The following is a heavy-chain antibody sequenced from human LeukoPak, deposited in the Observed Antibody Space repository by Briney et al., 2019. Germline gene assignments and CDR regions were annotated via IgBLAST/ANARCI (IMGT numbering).Heavy chain of an antibody. CDR2: ISSTSSTI. CDR1: GFTFSTYS. J-gene: IGHJ5*02. Sequence: GGSLRLSCAASGFTFSTYSMNWVRQTPGKGLEWVSYISSTSSTILYADSVKGRLTISRDNAKNSLYLQMNSLGAADTAVYYCARDPAFYCSSTSCSWFDPWGQGTLVTVSS. D-gene: IGHD2-2*01. CDR3: ARDPAFYCSSTSCSWFDP. V-gene: IGHV3-48*04.